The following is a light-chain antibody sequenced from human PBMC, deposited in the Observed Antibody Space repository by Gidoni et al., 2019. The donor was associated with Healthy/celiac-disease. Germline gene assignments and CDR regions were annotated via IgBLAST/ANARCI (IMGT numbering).Light chain of an antibody. CDR1: SSNIGSNY. V-gene: IGLV1-47*01. CDR2: RNN. J-gene: IGLJ3*02. Sequence: QSVLTQPHSASGTPGQRVTISCSGSSSNIGSNYVYWYQQLPGTAPTLLIYRNNQRPSGVPDRFSGSKSGTSASLAISGLRSEDEADYYCAAWDDSLSGRVFGGGTKLTVL. CDR3: AAWDDSLSGRV.